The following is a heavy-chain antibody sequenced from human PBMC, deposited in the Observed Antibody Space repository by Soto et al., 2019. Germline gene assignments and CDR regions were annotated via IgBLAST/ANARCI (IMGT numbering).Heavy chain of an antibody. J-gene: IGHJ4*02. Sequence: QVQLVQSGAEMKQPGASVKLSCQASGYIFIHCFMHWVRQAPGQGLEWMGGINPSSGTTTYAQKFQGRGTVTRDTSTSTVYMELSSLGSGDTAMYYCARSLGETTSLFDYGGQGSLVTVSA. CDR2: INPSSGTT. CDR1: GYIFIHCF. D-gene: IGHD1-26*01. CDR3: ARSLGETTSLFDY. V-gene: IGHV1-46*01.